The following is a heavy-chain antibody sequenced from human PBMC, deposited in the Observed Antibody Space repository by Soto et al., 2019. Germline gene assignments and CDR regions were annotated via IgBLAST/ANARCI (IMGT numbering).Heavy chain of an antibody. V-gene: IGHV3-20*01. CDR1: GFTFDDYG. Sequence: GGSLRLSCAASGFTFDDYGMSWVRQAPGKGLEWVSGINWNGGSRGYADSVKGRFTISRDNAKNSLYLQMNSLRAEDTALYDWARDWVRGVIINHDYYCMDVWGQGTTVTVSS. J-gene: IGHJ6*02. CDR2: INWNGGSR. D-gene: IGHD3-10*01. CDR3: ARDWVRGVIINHDYYCMDV.